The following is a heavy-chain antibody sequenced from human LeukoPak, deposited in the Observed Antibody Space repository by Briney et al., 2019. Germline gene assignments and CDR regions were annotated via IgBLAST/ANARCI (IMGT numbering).Heavy chain of an antibody. CDR1: GYTLTELS. J-gene: IGHJ4*02. Sequence: ASVKVSCKVSGYTLTELSMHWVRQAPGKGLGWRGGFDPEDGETIYAQKFQGRVTMTEDTSTDTAYMELSSLRSEDTAVYYCATPPGDWGSDYYFDYWGQGTLVTVSS. D-gene: IGHD7-27*01. CDR3: ATPPGDWGSDYYFDY. V-gene: IGHV1-24*01. CDR2: FDPEDGET.